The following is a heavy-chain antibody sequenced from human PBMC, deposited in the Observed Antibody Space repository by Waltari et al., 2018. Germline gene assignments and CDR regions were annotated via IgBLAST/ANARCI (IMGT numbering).Heavy chain of an antibody. CDR2: ISIYNGGA. Sequence: QVQLVQPGADVKKPRASAKVSFKASGYRFSNFGMTWVRLAPGDGVVGVGWISIYNGGANYAQKLQDRIPMTADTATRTVYVKRGSLRSRDTAIFYCAGVGPFYSVWTGSYVTHRPQYQYYYMDLWGSGT. CDR1: GYRFSNFG. CDR3: AGVGPFYSVWTGSYVTHRPQYQYYYMDL. V-gene: IGHV1-18*01. D-gene: IGHD3-9*01. J-gene: IGHJ6*03.